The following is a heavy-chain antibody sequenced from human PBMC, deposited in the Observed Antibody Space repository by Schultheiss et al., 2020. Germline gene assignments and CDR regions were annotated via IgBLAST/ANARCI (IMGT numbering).Heavy chain of an antibody. Sequence: SETLSLTCTVSGGSISSSSYYWSWIRQPAGKGLEWIGRIFTSGSTDYNPSLKSRVTMSVDSSKTQFSLKLSSVTAADTAVYYCARSGYDFWSGYYTIGGPNWFDPWGQGTLVNVYS. D-gene: IGHD3-3*01. CDR3: ARSGYDFWSGYYTIGGPNWFDP. CDR2: IFTSGST. J-gene: IGHJ5*02. V-gene: IGHV4-61*02. CDR1: GGSISSSSYY.